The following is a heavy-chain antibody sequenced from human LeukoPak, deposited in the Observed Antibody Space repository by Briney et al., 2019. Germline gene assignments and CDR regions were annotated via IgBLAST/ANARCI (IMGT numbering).Heavy chain of an antibody. CDR1: GYTFAGYY. CDR3: ARGGAAADTGNWFDP. Sequence: GASMKVSCKASGYTFAGYYMHWVRQAPGQGLEWMGWINPNSGGTNYAQKFQGRVTMTRDTSISTAYMELSRLRSDDTAVYYCARGGAAADTGNWFDPWGQGTLVTVSS. CDR2: INPNSGGT. V-gene: IGHV1-2*02. J-gene: IGHJ5*02. D-gene: IGHD6-13*01.